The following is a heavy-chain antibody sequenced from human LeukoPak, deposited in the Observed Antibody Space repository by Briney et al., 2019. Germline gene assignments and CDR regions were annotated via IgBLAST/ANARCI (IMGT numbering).Heavy chain of an antibody. CDR1: GGSISSSSYY. D-gene: IGHD6-13*01. CDR3: VRTFTSSWPYYYYYYYMDV. CDR2: IYYTGST. V-gene: IGHV4-39*01. J-gene: IGHJ6*03. Sequence: SETLSLTCTVSGGSISSSSYYWGWIRQPPGKGLEWIGSIYYTGSTFYNPSLKSRVTISVDTSKNQFSLKLNSVTAADTAVYYCVRTFTSSWPYYYYYYYMDVWGKGTTVTISS.